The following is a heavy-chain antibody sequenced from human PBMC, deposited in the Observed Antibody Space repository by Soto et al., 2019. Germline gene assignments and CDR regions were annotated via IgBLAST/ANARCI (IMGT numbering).Heavy chain of an antibody. CDR3: ARDFQIDYYGSGSYPYYYYGMDV. CDR1: GGSISSYY. CDR2: IYYSGST. V-gene: IGHV4-59*01. D-gene: IGHD3-10*01. J-gene: IGHJ6*02. Sequence: PSETLSLTCTVSGGSISSYYWSWIRQPPGKGLEWIGYIYYSGSTNYNPSLKSRVTISVDTSKNQFSLKLSSVTAADTAVYYCARDFQIDYYGSGSYPYYYYGMDVWGQGTTVTVSS.